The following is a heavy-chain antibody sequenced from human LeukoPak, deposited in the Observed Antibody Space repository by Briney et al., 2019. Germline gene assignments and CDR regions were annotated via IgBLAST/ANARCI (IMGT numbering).Heavy chain of an antibody. D-gene: IGHD5-18*01. J-gene: IGHJ4*02. CDR2: FYYTGYT. Sequence: SETLSLTCSVSGGSISVYYWSWIRQPQGKGLEWIGYFYYTGYTNYNPSLKSRVAISVDTSKNQFSLYLTSVTAADTAVYYCARESYGIDSWGQGTLVSVSS. CDR1: GGSISVYY. V-gene: IGHV4-59*01. CDR3: ARESYGIDS.